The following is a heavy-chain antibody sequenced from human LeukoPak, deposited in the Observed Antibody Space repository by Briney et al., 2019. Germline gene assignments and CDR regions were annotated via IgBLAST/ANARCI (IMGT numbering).Heavy chain of an antibody. CDR1: GFTFSSYA. Sequence: GRSLRLSCAASGFTFSSYAMHWVRQAPGKGLEWVAVISYDGSNKYYADSVKGRFTISRDNSKNTLYLQMNSLRAEDTAVYYCASEGVVGAAAHFDYWGQGALVTVS. CDR3: ASEGVVGAAAHFDY. CDR2: ISYDGSNK. V-gene: IGHV3-30-3*01. J-gene: IGHJ4*02. D-gene: IGHD1-26*01.